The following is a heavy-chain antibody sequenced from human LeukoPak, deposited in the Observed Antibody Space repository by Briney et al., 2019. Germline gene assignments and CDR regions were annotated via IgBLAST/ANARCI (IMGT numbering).Heavy chain of an antibody. J-gene: IGHJ5*02. V-gene: IGHV4-59*01. Sequence: SETLSLTCAVSGGSISSYYWSWIRQPPGKGLEWIGYIYYSGSTNYNPSLKSRVTISVDTSKNQFSLKLSSVTAADTAVYYCARGPPGGQFDPWGQGTLVTVSS. CDR3: ARGPPGGQFDP. D-gene: IGHD3-10*01. CDR2: IYYSGST. CDR1: GGSISSYY.